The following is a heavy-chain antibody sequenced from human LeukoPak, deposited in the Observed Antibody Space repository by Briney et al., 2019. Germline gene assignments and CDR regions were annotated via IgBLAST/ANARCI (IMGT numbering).Heavy chain of an antibody. Sequence: GGSLRLSCAASGFTFSSYAMSWVRQAPGKGLEWVGNIKQDGSEKYYMDSVKGRFTISRDNAKNSVYLQMNSLRVEDTAVYYCARDFRFHDDYWGQGTLVTVSS. CDR1: GFTFSSYA. CDR3: ARDFRFHDDY. J-gene: IGHJ4*02. CDR2: IKQDGSEK. V-gene: IGHV3-7*01.